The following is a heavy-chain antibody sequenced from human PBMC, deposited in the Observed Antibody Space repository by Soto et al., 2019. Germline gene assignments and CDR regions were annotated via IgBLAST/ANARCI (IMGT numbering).Heavy chain of an antibody. D-gene: IGHD2-21*02. Sequence: EVQLVESGGGLVQPGGSLRLSCAASGFTFSSYWMHWVRQAPGKGLVWVSRINSDGSSTSYADSVKGRFTISRENAKNTLYLQMNSLRAEDTAVYYCARGHCGGDCYSGVPYYYGMDVWGQGTTVTVSS. V-gene: IGHV3-74*01. J-gene: IGHJ6*02. CDR1: GFTFSSYW. CDR3: ARGHCGGDCYSGVPYYYGMDV. CDR2: INSDGSST.